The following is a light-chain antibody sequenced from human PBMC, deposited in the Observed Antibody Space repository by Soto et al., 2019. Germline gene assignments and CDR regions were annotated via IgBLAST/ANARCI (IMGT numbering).Light chain of an antibody. J-gene: IGLJ1*01. CDR2: EVR. CDR1: RSDVGRYDP. V-gene: IGLV2-23*02. Sequence: QFLLTQLAPVSGSLGRTLSISCPGARSDVGRYDPVSWYQQHPGKAPKLIIYEVRKRPSGVSHRFSGSRSANTASLTISGLQAEDEADYYCCSYAGSDYFFGTGTKV. CDR3: CSYAGSDYF.